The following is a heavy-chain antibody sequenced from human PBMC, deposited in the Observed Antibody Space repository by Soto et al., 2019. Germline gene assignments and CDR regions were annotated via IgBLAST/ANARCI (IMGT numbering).Heavy chain of an antibody. J-gene: IGHJ6*02. CDR1: GYTFTGYY. V-gene: IGHV1-2*02. D-gene: IGHD6-13*01. CDR3: ARAGEKAYSSSWYYYYYGMDA. CDR2: INPNSGGT. Sequence: ASVKVSCKASGYTFTGYYMHWVRQAPGQGLEWMGWINPNSGGTNYAQKFQGRVTMTRDTSISTAYMELSRLRSDDTAVYYCARAGEKAYSSSWYYYYYGMDAWGQGTTVTVSS.